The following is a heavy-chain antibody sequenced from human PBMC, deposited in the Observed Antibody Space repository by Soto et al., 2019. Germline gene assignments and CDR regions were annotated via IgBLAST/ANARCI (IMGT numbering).Heavy chain of an antibody. CDR3: ARVWGWYFDF. Sequence: SETLSLTCTVSGGSISSYYWSWFLHPSGKGLDWIGYIFYSGSTNYNPSLKSRVTFSVDTSKNQFSLKLSSVTAADTAVYYCARVWGWYFDFWGRGTLVTVS. D-gene: IGHD3-16*01. CDR2: IFYSGST. J-gene: IGHJ2*01. CDR1: GGSISSYY. V-gene: IGHV4-59*01.